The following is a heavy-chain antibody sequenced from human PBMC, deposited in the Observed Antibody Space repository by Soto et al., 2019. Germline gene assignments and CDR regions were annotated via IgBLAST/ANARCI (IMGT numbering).Heavy chain of an antibody. Sequence: GGSLRLSCAASGFTFSSYAMSWVRQAPGKGLEWVSAISGSGGSTYYADSAKGRFTISRDNSKNTLYLQMNSLRAEDTAVYYCANSXGIASTTPGYYYYGMDVWGQGTTVTVSS. CDR3: ANSXGIASTTPGYYYYGMDV. J-gene: IGHJ6*02. V-gene: IGHV3-23*01. D-gene: IGHD1-1*01. CDR2: ISGSGGST. CDR1: GFTFSSYA.